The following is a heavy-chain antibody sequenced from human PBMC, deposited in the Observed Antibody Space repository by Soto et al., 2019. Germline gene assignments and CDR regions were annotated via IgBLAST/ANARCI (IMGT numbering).Heavy chain of an antibody. CDR2: IGRDGSAK. CDR3: AREAAHGNWYLDL. J-gene: IGHJ2*01. CDR1: GFTFGAYG. Sequence: QVQLVESGGAVVQPGRSLRLSCAASGFTFGAYGMHWVRQSPGKGLEWVAVIGRDGSAKVYTDSVKGRFTMSRDNSMNTLDMQMDSLGEEDTAVYYCAREAAHGNWYLDLWGRGTLVTVSS. V-gene: IGHV3-30*03.